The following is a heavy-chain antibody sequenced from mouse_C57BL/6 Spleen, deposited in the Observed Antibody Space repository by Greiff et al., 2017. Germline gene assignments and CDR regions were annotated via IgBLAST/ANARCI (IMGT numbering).Heavy chain of an antibody. CDR1: GYTFTSYW. J-gene: IGHJ3*01. D-gene: IGHD1-1*01. CDR3: ARGSSPAWFAY. Sequence: VQLQQPGAELVMPGASVKLSCKASGYTFTSYWMHWVKQRPGQGLEWIGEIDPSDSYTNYNQKFKGKSTLTVDKSSSTAYKQLSSLTSEDSAVYYCARGSSPAWFAYWGQGTLVTVSA. CDR2: IDPSDSYT. V-gene: IGHV1-69*01.